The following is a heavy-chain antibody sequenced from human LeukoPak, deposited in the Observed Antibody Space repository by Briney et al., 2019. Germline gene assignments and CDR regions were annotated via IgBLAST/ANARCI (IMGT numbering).Heavy chain of an antibody. CDR1: GLTFSNYG. D-gene: IGHD1-26*01. J-gene: IGHJ2*01. Sequence: PGGSLRLSCAASGLTFSNYGMSWVRQAPGKGLEWVSSITGSGGSTCVDSVQGRFTISRDNSKNALYLQMSSLRDEDTAVYYCAKNLLGSAAFSWYFDLWGRGTLVTVSS. CDR3: AKNLLGSAAFSWYFDL. V-gene: IGHV3-23*01. CDR2: ITGSGGST.